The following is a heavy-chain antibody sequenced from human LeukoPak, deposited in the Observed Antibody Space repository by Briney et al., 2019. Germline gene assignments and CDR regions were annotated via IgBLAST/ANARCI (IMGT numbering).Heavy chain of an antibody. V-gene: IGHV3-48*01. J-gene: IGHJ5*02. CDR1: GFTFSSYS. D-gene: IGHD6-19*01. CDR3: ARDSGIAVAGGYP. CDR2: ISSSSSTI. Sequence: GGSLRLSCAASGFTFSSYSMNWVRQALGKGLEWVSYISSSSSTIYYADSVKGRFTISRDNAKNSLYLQMNSLRAEDTAVYYCARDSGIAVAGGYPWGQGTLVTVSS.